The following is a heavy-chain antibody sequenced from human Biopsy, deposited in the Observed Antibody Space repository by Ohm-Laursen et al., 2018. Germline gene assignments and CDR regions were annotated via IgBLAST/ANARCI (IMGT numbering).Heavy chain of an antibody. Sequence: CQVYGYTLTDLSRHWVRQAPGKGLEWMGGFAPENGKTIYAQKFQGRVTMTEDTSTDTAYMELSNLRSEDTAVYYCAGDINNWNVNYWGQGTLVIVSS. CDR2: FAPENGKT. V-gene: IGHV1-24*01. CDR3: AGDINNWNVNY. CDR1: GYTLTDLS. D-gene: IGHD1-20*01. J-gene: IGHJ4*02.